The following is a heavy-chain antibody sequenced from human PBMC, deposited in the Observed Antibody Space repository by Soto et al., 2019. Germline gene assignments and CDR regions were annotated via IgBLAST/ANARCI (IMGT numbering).Heavy chain of an antibody. Sequence: SETLSLTCAVYGGSFSGYYWSWIRQPPGKGLEWIGEINHSGSTNYNPSLKSRVTISVDTSKNQFSLKLSSVTAADTAVYYCARLDGPTYRIFGVVTTPRRSGNWFDPWGQGTLVTVSS. CDR3: ARLDGPTYRIFGVVTTPRRSGNWFDP. J-gene: IGHJ5*02. D-gene: IGHD3-3*01. CDR1: GGSFSGYY. CDR2: INHSGST. V-gene: IGHV4-34*01.